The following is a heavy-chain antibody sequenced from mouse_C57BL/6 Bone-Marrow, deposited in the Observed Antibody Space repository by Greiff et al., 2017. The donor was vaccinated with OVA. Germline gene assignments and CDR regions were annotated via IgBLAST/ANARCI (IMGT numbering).Heavy chain of an antibody. Sequence: QVQLKESGAELARPGASVKLSCKASGYTFTSYGISWVKQRTGQGLEWIGEIYPRSGNPYYNEKFKGKATLTADKSSSTAYMELRSLTSEDSAVYFWARRQYYYGSSQYYFDYGGQGTTLTVSS. CDR1: GYTFTSYG. CDR2: IYPRSGNP. J-gene: IGHJ2*01. CDR3: ARRQYYYGSSQYYFDY. V-gene: IGHV1-81*01. D-gene: IGHD1-1*01.